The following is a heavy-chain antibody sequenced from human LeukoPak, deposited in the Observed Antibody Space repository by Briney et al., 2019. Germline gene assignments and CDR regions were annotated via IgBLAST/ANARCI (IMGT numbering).Heavy chain of an antibody. J-gene: IGHJ5*01. CDR3: TRDRQLEWFYS. CDR1: GGSISRSSVY. CDR2: IYYDGST. Sequence: SETLSLTCAVSGGSISRSSVYWGWIRQSPGEGLEWIGTIYYDGSTYYNPSLKSRVTISMDTSKNQFSLNLSSVTAADTAVYYCTRDRQLEWFYSWGQGTLVTVSS. V-gene: IGHV4-39*07. D-gene: IGHD3-10*01.